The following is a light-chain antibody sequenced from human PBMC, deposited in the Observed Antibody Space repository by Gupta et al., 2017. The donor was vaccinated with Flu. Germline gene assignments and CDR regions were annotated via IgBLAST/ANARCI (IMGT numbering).Light chain of an antibody. CDR2: DVS. Sequence: PSTLSASVGDRVSITCRASRRISTCVFGYQQKPPKAPNLLIYDVSTLESGVPSMCSGSGAGTEDTPTISSGQPDDCATYYYPQHNNTSGTFGQGTKVEI. CDR3: PQHNNTSGT. V-gene: IGKV1-5*01. J-gene: IGKJ1*01. CDR1: RRISTC.